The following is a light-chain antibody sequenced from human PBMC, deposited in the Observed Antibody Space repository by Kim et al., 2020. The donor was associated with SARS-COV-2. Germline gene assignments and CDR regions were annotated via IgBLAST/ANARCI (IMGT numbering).Light chain of an antibody. CDR1: QKCDRAS. CDR2: ATS. J-gene: IGKJ2*03. CDR3: QQYGGSPLYS. V-gene: IGKV3-20*01. Sequence: SPRQKGAPSRRDNQKCDRASLTQEPQETGQAPSLLSYATSTRATGIPDRFSGSGSGTDFTLTINRLETEDFAVYYCQQYGGSPLYSFGQGTKLEIK.